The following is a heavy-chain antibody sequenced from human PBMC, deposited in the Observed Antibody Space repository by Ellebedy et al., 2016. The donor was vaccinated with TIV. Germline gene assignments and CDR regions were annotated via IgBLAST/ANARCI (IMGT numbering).Heavy chain of an antibody. CDR1: GDTFGSYT. CDR3: ARAPAPLTNYNVVHYYGMDV. V-gene: IGHV1-69*13. CDR2: ITPMFGTG. J-gene: IGHJ6*02. D-gene: IGHD3-10*01. Sequence: SVKVSXXASGDTFGSYTITWVRQAPGQGLEWMGGITPMFGTGNYAQKFQGRVTITADDSTNTAYMDLSSLRSDDTAVYYCARAPAPLTNYNVVHYYGMDVWGQGTTVIVSS.